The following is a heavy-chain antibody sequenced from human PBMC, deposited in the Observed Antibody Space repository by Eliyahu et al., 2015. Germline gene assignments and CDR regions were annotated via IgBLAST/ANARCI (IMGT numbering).Heavy chain of an antibody. J-gene: IGHJ4*02. D-gene: IGHD3-16*01. V-gene: IGHV3-53*01. CDR1: GXTVSSNY. CDR3: ARDLGAYKRAFDY. CDR2: MYXGGXT. Sequence: EVQLVESGGGLIQPGGSLRLSCAAXGXTVSSNYMXWVXAPGKGLEWLSVMYXGGXTYYADSVKGRFTISRDNSKNTLYLQMNSLRADDTAVYYCARDLGAYKRAFDYWGQGTLVTVSS.